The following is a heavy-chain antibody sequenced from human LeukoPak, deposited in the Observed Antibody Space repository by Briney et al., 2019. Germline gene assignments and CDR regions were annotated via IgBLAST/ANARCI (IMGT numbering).Heavy chain of an antibody. CDR3: ARCNMVRGVISYYYYMDV. J-gene: IGHJ6*03. Sequence: GASVKVSCKASGGTFSSYAISWVRQAPGQGLEWMGGIIPIFGTANYAQKFQGRVTITADKSTSTAYMELSSLRSEDTAVYYCARCNMVRGVISYYYYMDVWGKGTTVTVSS. V-gene: IGHV1-69*06. CDR1: GGTFSSYA. D-gene: IGHD3-10*01. CDR2: IIPIFGTA.